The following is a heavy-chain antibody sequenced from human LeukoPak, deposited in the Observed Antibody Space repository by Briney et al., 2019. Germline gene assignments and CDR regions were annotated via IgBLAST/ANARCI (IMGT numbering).Heavy chain of an antibody. CDR3: ARHPYSSSWNLDY. CDR1: GGSISSSSYY. V-gene: IGHV4-39*01. Sequence: KSSETLSLTCTVSGGSISSSSYYWGWIRQPPGKGLEWIGSIYYSGSTYYNPSLKSRVTISVDTFKNQFSLKLSSVTAADTAVYYRARHPYSSSWNLDYWGQGTLVTVSS. D-gene: IGHD6-13*01. J-gene: IGHJ4*02. CDR2: IYYSGST.